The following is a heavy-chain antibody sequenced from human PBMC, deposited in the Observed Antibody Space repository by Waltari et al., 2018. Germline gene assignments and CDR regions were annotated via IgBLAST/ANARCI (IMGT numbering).Heavy chain of an antibody. CDR2: INQDGSET. J-gene: IGHJ4*02. D-gene: IGHD2-8*01. CDR3: ASRYCTISRCYASSWNSFDY. CDR1: GLTFGSYW. Sequence: EVQLVESGEGLVQPGGSLRLSCEASGLTFGSYWMTWVRQAPGKGLEWVANINQDGSETYYVDSVKGRFTVSRDNADNSLYLQMNSLRAEDTAMYYCASRYCTISRCYASSWNSFDYWGQGTLVTVSS. V-gene: IGHV3-7*05.